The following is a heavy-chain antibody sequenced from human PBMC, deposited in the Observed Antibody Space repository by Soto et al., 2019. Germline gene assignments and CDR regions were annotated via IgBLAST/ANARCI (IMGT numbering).Heavy chain of an antibody. D-gene: IGHD6-19*01. CDR2: IYYSGSI. V-gene: IGHV4-59*01. CDR1: GGSISSYY. J-gene: IGHJ4*02. CDR3: ARVKYSSGWFDY. Sequence: SETLSLTCTVSGGSISSYYWSWIRQPPGKGLEWIGYIYYSGSINYNPSLKSRVTISVDKSKNQFSLKLSSVTAADTAVYYCARVKYSSGWFDYWGQGTLVTVSS.